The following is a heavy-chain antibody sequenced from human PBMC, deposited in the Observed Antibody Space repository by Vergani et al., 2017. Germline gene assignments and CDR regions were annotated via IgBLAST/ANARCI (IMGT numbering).Heavy chain of an antibody. CDR2: IYHSGIT. J-gene: IGHJ6*03. CDR3: ANAASGYCGSTSCYSYYYYYMDV. V-gene: IGHV4-38-2*01. CDR1: GYSISSGYY. D-gene: IGHD2-2*01. Sequence: QVQLQESGPGLVKPSETLSLTCAVSGYSISSGYYWGWIRQPPGKVLEWIGSIYHSGITYYNPSLKSRVTVSVDTSKNQSSLKLNSVTAADTAVYYCANAASGYCGSTSCYSYYYYYMDVWGKGTTVTVSS.